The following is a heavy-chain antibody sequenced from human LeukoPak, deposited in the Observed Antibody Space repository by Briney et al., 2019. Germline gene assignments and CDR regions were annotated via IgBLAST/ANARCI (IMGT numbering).Heavy chain of an antibody. CDR2: ISAYNGNK. V-gene: IGHV1-18*01. CDR3: TRDLGVDTTMIFFDY. D-gene: IGHD5-18*01. CDR1: DYTFTDFG. Sequence: ASVKVSCKASDYTFTDFGISWVRQAPGQGLEWMGWISAYNGNKNYVQKFQGRVTMTTDTSTSTAYMELTSLRSDDTAMYYCTRDLGVDTTMIFFDYWGQGTLVTVSS. J-gene: IGHJ4*02.